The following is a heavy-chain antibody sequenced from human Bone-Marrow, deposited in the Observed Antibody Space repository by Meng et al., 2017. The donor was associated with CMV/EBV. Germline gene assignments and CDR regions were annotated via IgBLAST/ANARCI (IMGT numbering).Heavy chain of an antibody. J-gene: IGHJ4*02. CDR3: ARAGGTTRRGYYFDY. D-gene: IGHD1-7*01. CDR2: INPDSGDT. Sequence: SGYTFTGYYIHWVRQAPGQGLEWMGWINPDSGDTKSAPKFQGRVTMTTDTSTSTAYMELRSLRSDDTAVYYCARAGGTTRRGYYFDYWGQGTLVTVSS. V-gene: IGHV1-2*02. CDR1: GYTFTGYY.